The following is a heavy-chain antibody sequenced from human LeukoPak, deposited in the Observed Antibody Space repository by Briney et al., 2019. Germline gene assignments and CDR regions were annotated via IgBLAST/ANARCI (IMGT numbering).Heavy chain of an antibody. J-gene: IGHJ3*02. CDR1: GGSISSSSYY. CDR3: ARDRYCSSTSCYLNDAFDS. Sequence: SETLSLTCTVSGGSISSSSYYWGWIRQPPGKGLEWFGSIYYSGSTYYNPSLKSRVSISVDTSKNQFSLKLSSVTAADTAVYYCARDRYCSSTSCYLNDAFDSWGQGTMVTVSS. V-gene: IGHV4-39*07. D-gene: IGHD2-2*01. CDR2: IYYSGST.